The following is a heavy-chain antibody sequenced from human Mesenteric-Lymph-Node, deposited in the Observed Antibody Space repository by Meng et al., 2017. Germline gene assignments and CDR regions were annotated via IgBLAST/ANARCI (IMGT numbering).Heavy chain of an antibody. CDR2: IKSKTYGGAT. CDR3: VSWDY. D-gene: IGHD6-13*01. Sequence: VQVVGSGGGLVKPGGSLRLSCVASGGTFRNFWMTWVRQAPGKGLEWVGHIKSKTYGGATDYAAPVKGRFTISRDDSKNTLYLQMNSLKTEDTAVYYCVSWDYWGQGTLVTVSS. CDR1: GGTFRNFW. J-gene: IGHJ4*02. V-gene: IGHV3-15*01.